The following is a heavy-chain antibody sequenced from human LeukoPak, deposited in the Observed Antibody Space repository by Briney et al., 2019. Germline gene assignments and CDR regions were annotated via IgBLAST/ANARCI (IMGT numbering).Heavy chain of an antibody. Sequence: PSETLSLTCTVSGGSISSHYWSWIRQPPGKGLEWIGYIYYSGSTNYNPSLKSRVTISVDTSKNQFSLKLGSVTAADTAVYYCARGDGFLFDYWGQGTLVTVSS. CDR3: ARGDGFLFDY. D-gene: IGHD5-24*01. CDR1: GGSISSHY. CDR2: IYYSGST. V-gene: IGHV4-59*11. J-gene: IGHJ4*02.